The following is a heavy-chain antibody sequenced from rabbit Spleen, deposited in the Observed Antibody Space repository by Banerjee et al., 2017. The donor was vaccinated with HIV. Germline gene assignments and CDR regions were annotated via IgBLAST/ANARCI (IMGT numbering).Heavy chain of an antibody. CDR3: ARDTGTSFSSYGMDL. CDR2: IAGGSGGFT. V-gene: IGHV1S40*01. Sequence: QSLEESGGDLVKPGASLTLTCTASGFSFSSSDYMCWVRQAPGKGLEWISCIAGGSGGFTYSATWATGRFTISKTSSTTVTLQMTSLTVADTATYFCARDTGTSFSSYGMDLWGPGTLVTVS. D-gene: IGHD7-1*01. CDR1: GFSFSSSDY. J-gene: IGHJ6*01.